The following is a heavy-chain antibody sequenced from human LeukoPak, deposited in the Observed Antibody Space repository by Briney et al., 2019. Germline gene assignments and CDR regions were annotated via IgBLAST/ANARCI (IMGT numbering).Heavy chain of an antibody. CDR2: INPSGGST. Sequence: GASVKVSCKASGYTFTSYYMHWVRQAPGQGLEWMGIINPSGGSTSYAQKFQGRVTMTEDTSTDTAYMELSSLRSEDTAVYYCATDPLNYDFWSGNPRFDPWGQGTLVTVSS. J-gene: IGHJ5*02. V-gene: IGHV1-46*01. D-gene: IGHD3-3*01. CDR3: ATDPLNYDFWSGNPRFDP. CDR1: GYTFTSYY.